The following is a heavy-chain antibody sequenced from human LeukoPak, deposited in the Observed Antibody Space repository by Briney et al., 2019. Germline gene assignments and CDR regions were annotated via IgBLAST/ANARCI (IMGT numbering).Heavy chain of an antibody. CDR3: LGRDSSSWSLDY. CDR1: VGSISNYY. J-gene: IGHJ4*02. Sequence: SGTLSLTCTVSVGSISNYYWTGMRQPPARGLEWVGYIYYSGRTNYNPSLMSRVTIPFHKSKHQLSPKSNSENAAVRAVYYCLGRDSSSWSLDYWGQGNLVTVSS. V-gene: IGHV4-59*03. CDR2: IYYSGRT. D-gene: IGHD6-13*01.